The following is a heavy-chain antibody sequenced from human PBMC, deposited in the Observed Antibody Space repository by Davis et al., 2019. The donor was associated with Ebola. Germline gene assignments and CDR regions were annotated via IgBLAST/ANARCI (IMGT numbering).Heavy chain of an antibody. J-gene: IGHJ6*02. V-gene: IGHV3-7*01. CDR2: IKQDGSEK. Sequence: PGGSLRLSCAASGFTFSSYAMSWVRQAPGKGLEWVANIKQDGSEKYYVDSVKGRFTISRDNAKNSLYLQMNSLRAEDTAVYYCARTAGRYGMDVWGQGTTVTVSS. CDR1: GFTFSSYA. CDR3: ARTAGRYGMDV. D-gene: IGHD3-10*01.